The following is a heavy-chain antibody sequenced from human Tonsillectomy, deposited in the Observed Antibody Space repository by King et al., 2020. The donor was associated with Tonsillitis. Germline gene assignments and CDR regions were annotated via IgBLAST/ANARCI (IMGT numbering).Heavy chain of an antibody. CDR2: ISYDGSNT. J-gene: IGHJ4*02. CDR1: GFTFSSYG. CDR3: AKDRYGSGSYLDY. V-gene: IGHV3-30*18. D-gene: IGHD3-10*01. Sequence: QLVQSGGGVVQPGRSLRLSCAASGFTFSSYGMHWVRQAPGKGLEWVAVISYDGSNTYDADSVKGRFTISRDNSKNTLYLQMNSLRAEETAVYYCAKDRYGSGSYLDYWGQGTLVTVSS.